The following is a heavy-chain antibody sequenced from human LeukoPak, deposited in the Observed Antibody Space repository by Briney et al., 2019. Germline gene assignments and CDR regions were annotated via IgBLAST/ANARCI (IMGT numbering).Heavy chain of an antibody. CDR3: ARVYTDIVVVVNAFDI. V-gene: IGHV1-18*01. D-gene: IGHD2-15*01. Sequence: ASVKVSCKASGYTFTSYGISWVRQAPGQGLEWMGWISAYNGNTNYAQKLQGRVTMTTDTSTSTAYMELRSLRSDDTAVYYCARVYTDIVVVVNAFDIWGQGTMVTVSS. CDR1: GYTFTSYG. CDR2: ISAYNGNT. J-gene: IGHJ3*02.